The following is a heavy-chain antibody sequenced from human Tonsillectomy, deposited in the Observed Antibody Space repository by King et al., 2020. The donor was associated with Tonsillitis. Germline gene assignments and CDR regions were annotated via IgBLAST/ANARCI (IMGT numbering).Heavy chain of an antibody. J-gene: IGHJ6*02. V-gene: IGHV3-7*03. CDR3: ARDLRSTLCCYSMDV. CDR2: IKEDGSEK. D-gene: IGHD2-15*01. CDR1: GFTFSSYW. Sequence: VQLVESGGGVVQPGGSLKLSCAASGFTFSSYWMNWVRQAPGKGLEWVANIKEDGSEKHDVDSVKGRITISRDNAKNSLYLQMNSLRAEDTAVYYCARDLRSTLCCYSMDVWGQGTTVTVPS.